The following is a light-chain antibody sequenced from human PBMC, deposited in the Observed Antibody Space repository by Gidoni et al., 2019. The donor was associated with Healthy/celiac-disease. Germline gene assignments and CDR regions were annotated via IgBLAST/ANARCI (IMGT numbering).Light chain of an antibody. CDR1: QSLLNSNGYNY. CDR2: LGS. V-gene: IGKV2-28*01. Sequence: DIVMTQSPLSLSATPGEPASISCRSSQSLLNSNGYNYLDWYQQKPGQSSQLLIYLGSNRATGVPDRFSGSGSGTDFTLKISRVEAEDVGVYYCMQGEKTPCTFGQGTKLEIK. CDR3: MQGEKTPCT. J-gene: IGKJ2*02.